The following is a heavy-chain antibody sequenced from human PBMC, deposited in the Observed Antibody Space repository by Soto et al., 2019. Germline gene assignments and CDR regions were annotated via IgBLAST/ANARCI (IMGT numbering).Heavy chain of an antibody. CDR3: ARDFYGGYTYGPGDY. CDR2: IHGDGGKI. Sequence: SLILSCAASGFMFSAYWMSWVRQAPGKGLEWVANIHGDGGKIYYVDSVKGRFTISRDNAKRSLYLQMNSLRAEDTAVYYCARDFYGGYTYGPGDYWGQGALVTVSS. D-gene: IGHD5-18*01. CDR1: GFMFSAYW. J-gene: IGHJ4*02. V-gene: IGHV3-7*01.